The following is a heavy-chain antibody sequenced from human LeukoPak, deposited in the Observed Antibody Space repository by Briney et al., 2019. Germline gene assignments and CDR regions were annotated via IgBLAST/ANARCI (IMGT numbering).Heavy chain of an antibody. D-gene: IGHD4-17*01. V-gene: IGHV3-23*01. Sequence: PGGSLRLSCAASGFTFSSCVMSWVRQAPGKGLEWVSGISWNSGSIGYADSVKGRFTISRDNSKNTLYLQMNSLRAEDTAVYYCARYYGDYVWYSDYWGQGTLVTVSS. CDR3: ARYYGDYVWYSDY. CDR2: ISWNSGSI. J-gene: IGHJ4*02. CDR1: GFTFSSCV.